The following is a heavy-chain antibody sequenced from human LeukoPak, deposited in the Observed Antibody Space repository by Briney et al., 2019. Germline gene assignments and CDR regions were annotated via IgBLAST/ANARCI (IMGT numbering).Heavy chain of an antibody. Sequence: PSQTLSLTCTVSGGSISSGGYYWSWIRQHPGKGLEWIGYIYYSGSTYYNPSLKSRVAISVDTSKNQFSLKLSSVTAADTAVYSCARDRLVPRLPETRAYFDLWGRGTLVTVSS. D-gene: IGHD3-16*01. CDR2: IYYSGST. J-gene: IGHJ2*01. V-gene: IGHV4-31*03. CDR3: ARDRLVPRLPETRAYFDL. CDR1: GGSISSGGYY.